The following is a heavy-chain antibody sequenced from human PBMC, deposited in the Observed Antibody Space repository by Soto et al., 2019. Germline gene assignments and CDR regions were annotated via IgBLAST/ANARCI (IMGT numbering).Heavy chain of an antibody. CDR2: ISAYNGNT. Sequence: GASVKVSCKASGYTFTSYGISWVRQAPGQGLEWMGWISAYNGNTNYAQKLQGRVTMTTDTSTRTAYMELRSLRTDDTAVYYCARLMVRGPPDYWGQGTLVTVSS. V-gene: IGHV1-18*04. CDR3: ARLMVRGPPDY. CDR1: GYTFTSYG. J-gene: IGHJ4*02. D-gene: IGHD3-10*01.